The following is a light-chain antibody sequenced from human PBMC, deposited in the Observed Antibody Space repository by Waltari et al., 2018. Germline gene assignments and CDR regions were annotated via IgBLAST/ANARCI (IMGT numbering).Light chain of an antibody. V-gene: IGKV3D-11*01. Sequence: CRASQGVGKYLAWCQQKRGRAPRLLLYHASDRATGIPDRFSGSGSGTDFSLTISRLEPEDFAIYFCQKYDSLPGTFGQGTKVEIK. J-gene: IGKJ1*01. CDR1: QGVGKY. CDR2: HAS. CDR3: QKYDSLPGT.